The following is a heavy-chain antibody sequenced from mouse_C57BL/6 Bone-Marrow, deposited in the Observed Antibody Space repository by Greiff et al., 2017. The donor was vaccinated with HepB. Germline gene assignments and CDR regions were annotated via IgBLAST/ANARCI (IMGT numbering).Heavy chain of an antibody. CDR3: ARPGGYYGSSYWYFDV. CDR1: GYTFTSYG. CDR2: IYPRSGNT. D-gene: IGHD1-1*01. V-gene: IGHV1-81*01. Sequence: VQLQQSGAELARPGASVKLSCKASGYTFTSYGISWVKQRTGQGLEWIGEIYPRSGNTYYNEKFKGKATLTADKSSSTAYMEPRSLTSEDSAVYFCARPGGYYGSSYWYFDVWGTGTTVTVSS. J-gene: IGHJ1*03.